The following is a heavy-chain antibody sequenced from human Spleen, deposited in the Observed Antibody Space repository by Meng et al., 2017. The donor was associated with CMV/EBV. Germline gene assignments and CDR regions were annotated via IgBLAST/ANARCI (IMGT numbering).Heavy chain of an antibody. CDR2: INPNSGGR. CDR3: ARRTFDM. Sequence: ASVKVSCKASGYTFTAHYFHWVRQAPGQGLEWMGWINPNSGGRKYAKKFQGRVTMSGGTSITTAYMELRSLTSDDTAVYYCARRTFDMWGQGTMVTVSS. CDR1: GYTFTAHY. J-gene: IGHJ3*02. V-gene: IGHV1-2*02.